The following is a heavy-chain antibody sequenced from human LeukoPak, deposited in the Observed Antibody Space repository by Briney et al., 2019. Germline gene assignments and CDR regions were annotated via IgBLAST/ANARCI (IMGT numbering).Heavy chain of an antibody. V-gene: IGHV4-59*01. D-gene: IGHD4-17*01. CDR2: IYYSGST. CDR3: ARAIYGDPYYFDY. J-gene: IGHJ4*02. Sequence: SETLSLTCTVSGGSISSYYWSWIRQPPGKGLEWIGYIYYSGSTNYNPSLKSRVTISVDTSKNQFSLKLSSVTAADTAVYYCARAIYGDPYYFDYWGQGTLVTVSS. CDR1: GGSISSYY.